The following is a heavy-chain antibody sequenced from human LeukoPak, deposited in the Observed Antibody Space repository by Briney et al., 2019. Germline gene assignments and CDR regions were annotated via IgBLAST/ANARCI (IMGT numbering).Heavy chain of an antibody. D-gene: IGHD3-22*01. CDR2: ISGSGGST. CDR3: AKDYYDSSGYPLDY. V-gene: IGHV3-23*01. Sequence: PGGSLRLSCAASGFTFSSYAMSWVRQAPGKGLEWFSAISGSGGSTYYADSVKGRFTISRDNSKNTLYLQMNSLRAEDTAVYYCAKDYYDSSGYPLDYWGQGTLVTVSS. J-gene: IGHJ4*02. CDR1: GFTFSSYA.